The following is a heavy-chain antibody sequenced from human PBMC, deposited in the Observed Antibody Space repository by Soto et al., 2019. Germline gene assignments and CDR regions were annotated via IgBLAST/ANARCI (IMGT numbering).Heavy chain of an antibody. J-gene: IGHJ4*02. CDR2: ISYDGSNK. V-gene: IGHV3-30-3*01. D-gene: IGHD3-16*02. CDR3: ARDLRITFGGVITWGGDY. Sequence: QVQLVESGGGVVQPGRSLRLSCAASGFTFSSYAMHWVRQAPGKGLEWVAVISYDGSNKYYADSVKGRFTISRDKSKNSLYLQMNSLRAEDTGVYYFARDLRITFGGVITWGGDYWGQGTLVTVSS. CDR1: GFTFSSYA.